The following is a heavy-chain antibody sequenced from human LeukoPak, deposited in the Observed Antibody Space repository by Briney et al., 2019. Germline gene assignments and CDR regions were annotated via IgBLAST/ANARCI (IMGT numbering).Heavy chain of an antibody. CDR1: GGFISSYY. J-gene: IGHJ3*02. CDR2: IDSSGST. D-gene: IGHD3-10*01. CDR3: ARDQDGEDYANASNI. V-gene: IGHV4-4*07. Sequence: PSETLSLTCTVSGGFISSYYWTWIRQPAGRGQEWIGRIDSSGSTNYNPSLKSQLTMSIDTSKNQFSLKLNSVTAADTAVYYCARDQDGEDYANASNIWGQGKLVTVFS.